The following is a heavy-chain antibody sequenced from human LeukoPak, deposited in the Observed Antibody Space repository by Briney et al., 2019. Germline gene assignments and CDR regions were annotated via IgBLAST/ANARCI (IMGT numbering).Heavy chain of an antibody. CDR1: GYTFTSYG. CDR3: ARVKSTSSSWLSLFDS. J-gene: IGHJ4*02. Sequence: ASVKVSCKASGYTFTSYGISWVRQAPGQGLEWMGWINPNSGGTYYAQNFQGSVTMTRDTSISTAYMELNRLRSGDSAVYYCARVKSTSSSWLSLFDSWGQGTLVTVSS. CDR2: INPNSGGT. D-gene: IGHD6-13*01. V-gene: IGHV1-2*02.